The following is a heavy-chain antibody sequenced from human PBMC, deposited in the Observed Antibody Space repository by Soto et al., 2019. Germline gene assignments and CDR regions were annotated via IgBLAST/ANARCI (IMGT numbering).Heavy chain of an antibody. D-gene: IGHD6-13*01. V-gene: IGHV3-53*01. Sequence: AGGALRLSCTTSGVTVSRSHMSWVRQAPGKGLDWVSVIYSGGNSYCAVSVQGRFTISRDNSKNTLYLQMNSLRAEDTAVYYCAKENGYSSSWFEFDYWGQGTLVTVSS. J-gene: IGHJ4*02. CDR3: AKENGYSSSWFEFDY. CDR1: GVTVSRSH. CDR2: IYSGGNS.